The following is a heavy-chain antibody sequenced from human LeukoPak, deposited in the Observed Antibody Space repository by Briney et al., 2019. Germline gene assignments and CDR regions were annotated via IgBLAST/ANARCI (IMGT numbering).Heavy chain of an antibody. Sequence: SETLSLTCTVSGGSISSYYWSWIRQPPGKGLEWIGYIYYSGSTNYNPSLKSRVTISVDMSKNQFSLKLSSVTAADTAVYYCAMSSITIFGVVFDYWGQGTLVTVSS. CDR1: GGSISSYY. V-gene: IGHV4-59*01. CDR2: IYYSGST. CDR3: AMSSITIFGVVFDY. D-gene: IGHD3-3*01. J-gene: IGHJ4*02.